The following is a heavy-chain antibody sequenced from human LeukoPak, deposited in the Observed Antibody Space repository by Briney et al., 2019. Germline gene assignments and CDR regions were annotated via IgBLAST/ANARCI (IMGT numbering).Heavy chain of an antibody. CDR2: ISGSGGST. CDR3: AREGFMQGPPAPRPFGELLFTFDY. J-gene: IGHJ4*02. Sequence: PGGSLRLSCAASGFTFSSYAMSWVRQAPGKGLEWVSAISGSGGSTYYADSVKGRFTISRDNAKNSLYLQMNSLRAEDTAVYYCAREGFMQGPPAPRPFGELLFTFDYWGQGTLVTVSS. CDR1: GFTFSSYA. D-gene: IGHD3-10*01. V-gene: IGHV3-23*01.